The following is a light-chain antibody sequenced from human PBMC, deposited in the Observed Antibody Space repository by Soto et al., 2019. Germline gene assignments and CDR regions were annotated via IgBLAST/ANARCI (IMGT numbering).Light chain of an antibody. Sequence: DIQMTQSPSSVSASVGDRVTITCRASQDILSWLAWYQQKPGEAPRLLIYASSNLQSGVPSRFSGSGSGTDFILTISSLQPEDFATYYCQQANSFPITFGPGTRLDIK. CDR1: QDILSW. J-gene: IGKJ3*01. V-gene: IGKV1-12*01. CDR3: QQANSFPIT. CDR2: ASS.